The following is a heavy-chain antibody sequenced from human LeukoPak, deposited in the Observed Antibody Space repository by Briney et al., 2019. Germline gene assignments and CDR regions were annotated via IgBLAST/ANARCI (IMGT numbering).Heavy chain of an antibody. CDR1: GFTFSNYG. J-gene: IGHJ4*02. CDR3: ARGEGGIAATPEDY. D-gene: IGHD6-13*01. CDR2: ISYDGSNE. V-gene: IGHV3-30*03. Sequence: GSLRLSCAASGFTFSNYGMHWVRQAPGKGLEWVAVISYDGSNEYYADSVKGRFTISRDNSKNTLYLQMNGLRAEDTAVYYCARGEGGIAATPEDYWGQGTLVTVSS.